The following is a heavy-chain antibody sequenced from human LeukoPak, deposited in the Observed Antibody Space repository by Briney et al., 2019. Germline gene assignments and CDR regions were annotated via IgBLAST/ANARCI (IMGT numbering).Heavy chain of an antibody. Sequence: SETLSLTCAVSGCSISSGCYWGWIRQPPGKGLEWIGSIYHSGSTYYNPSLKSRVTISVDTSKNQFSLKLSSVTAADTAVYYCARGPPGGYSNGWYLNYWGQGTLVTVSS. D-gene: IGHD6-19*01. CDR3: ARGPPGGYSNGWYLNY. CDR1: GCSISSGCY. V-gene: IGHV4-38-2*01. J-gene: IGHJ4*02. CDR2: IYHSGST.